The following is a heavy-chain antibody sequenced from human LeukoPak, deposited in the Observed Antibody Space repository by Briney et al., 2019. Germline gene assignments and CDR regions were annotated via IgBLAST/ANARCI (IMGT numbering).Heavy chain of an antibody. V-gene: IGHV3-48*03. D-gene: IGHD3-3*01. CDR1: GFTFSSYE. CDR3: ASREATYYDFWSGHTLDDY. J-gene: IGHJ4*02. Sequence: GESLRLSCAASGFTFSSYEMNWVRQAPGKGLEWVSYISSSGSTIYYVDSVKGRFTISRDNAKNSLYLQMNTLRAEDTAVYYCASREATYYDFWSGHTLDDYWGQGTLVTVSS. CDR2: ISSSGSTI.